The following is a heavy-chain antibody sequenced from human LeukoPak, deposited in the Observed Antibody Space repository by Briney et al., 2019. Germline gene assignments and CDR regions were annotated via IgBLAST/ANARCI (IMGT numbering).Heavy chain of an antibody. CDR2: ISISSSYI. J-gene: IGHJ4*02. D-gene: IGHD3-16*01. Sequence: PGGSLRLSCAASGFTFSSYSMNWVRQAPGKGLEWVSSISISSSYIYYADSVKGRFTISRDNAKNSLSLQMNSLRAEDTAVYYCAREHDHMITFGGVIGYYFDYWGQGTLVTVSS. V-gene: IGHV3-21*01. CDR1: GFTFSSYS. CDR3: AREHDHMITFGGVIGYYFDY.